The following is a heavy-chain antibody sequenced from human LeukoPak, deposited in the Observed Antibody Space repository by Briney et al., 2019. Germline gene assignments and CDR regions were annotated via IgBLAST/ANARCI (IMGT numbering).Heavy chain of an antibody. Sequence: GGSLRLSCAASGFTFSSYWMSWVRQAPGKGLEWVANIKQDGSEKYYVDSVKGRFTISRDNAKNSLYLQMNSLRAEDTAVYYCARAGQLGRYYYMDVWGKETTVTVSS. V-gene: IGHV3-7*01. CDR2: IKQDGSEK. CDR1: GFTFSSYW. J-gene: IGHJ6*03. CDR3: ARAGQLGRYYYMDV. D-gene: IGHD6-6*01.